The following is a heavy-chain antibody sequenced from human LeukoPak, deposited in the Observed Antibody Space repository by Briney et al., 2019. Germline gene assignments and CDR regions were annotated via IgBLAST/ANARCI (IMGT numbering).Heavy chain of an antibody. CDR2: FNPNNGGT. CDR1: GYIFTDYY. V-gene: IGHV1-2*02. Sequence: GASVKVSCKASGYIFTDYYMHWVRQAPGQGLEWMGWFNPNNGGTIYAQKFQGRVTMTRDTSISTAYMELNRLRSDDTAVYYCARVPSYSGTYLRGAAFDIWGQGTVVTVSS. J-gene: IGHJ3*02. D-gene: IGHD1-26*01. CDR3: ARVPSYSGTYLRGAAFDI.